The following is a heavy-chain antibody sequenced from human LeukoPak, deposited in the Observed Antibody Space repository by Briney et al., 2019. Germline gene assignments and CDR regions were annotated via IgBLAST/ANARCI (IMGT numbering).Heavy chain of an antibody. CDR1: GFTFNRYC. V-gene: IGHV3-23*01. D-gene: IGHD5-18*01. CDR2: ISGSGNSI. CDR3: AKDDREGYSYGHNFED. J-gene: IGHJ4*02. Sequence: GGSLRLSCAASGFTFNRYCMSWVRQAPGEGLEWVSAISGSGNSIYYADSVKGRFTVSRDNSETTLYLQMNSLRAEDTAVYYCAKDDREGYSYGHNFEDWGQGTLVTVSS.